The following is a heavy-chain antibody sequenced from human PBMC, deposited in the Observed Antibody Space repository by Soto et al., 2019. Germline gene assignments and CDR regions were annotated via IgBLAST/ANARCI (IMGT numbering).Heavy chain of an antibody. V-gene: IGHV4-31*03. CDR1: GGSISSGGFY. Sequence: QVQLQESGPGLVKPSQTLSLTCNVSGGSISSGGFYWSWVRQHPGKGLEWIGYIFYTGTTYYSPSLNSRVTISVDTSEKQFYLKLNSVTAADTAVYYCARDAYSSSGYYYHGMDVWCQGTTVTVSS. CDR2: IFYTGTT. D-gene: IGHD6-6*01. J-gene: IGHJ6*02. CDR3: ARDAYSSSGYYYHGMDV.